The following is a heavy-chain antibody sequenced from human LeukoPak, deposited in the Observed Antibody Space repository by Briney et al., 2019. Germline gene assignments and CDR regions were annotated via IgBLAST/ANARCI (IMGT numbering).Heavy chain of an antibody. CDR3: TRGRKPKPWEYYYYYMDV. D-gene: IGHD1-14*01. Sequence: GGSLRLSCTASGFTFGDYAMSWVRQAPGKGLEWVGLIRSKAYGGTTEYAASVKGRFTISRDDSKSIAYLQMNSLKTEDTAVYYCTRGRKPKPWEYYYYYMDVWGKGTTVTVSS. CDR1: GFTFGDYA. CDR2: IRSKAYGGTT. J-gene: IGHJ6*03. V-gene: IGHV3-49*04.